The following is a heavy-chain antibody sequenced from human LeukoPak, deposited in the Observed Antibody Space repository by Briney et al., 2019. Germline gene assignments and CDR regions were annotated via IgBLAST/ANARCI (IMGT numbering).Heavy chain of an antibody. Sequence: SETLSLTCAVYGGSFSGYYWSWIRQPPGKGLEWIGEINHSGSTNYNPSLKSRVTISVDTSKNQFSLKLSSVTAADTAVYYCASFSGWQYYFDYCGRGTLVTVSS. J-gene: IGHJ4*02. CDR2: INHSGST. D-gene: IGHD6-25*01. CDR3: ASFSGWQYYFDY. V-gene: IGHV4-34*01. CDR1: GGSFSGYY.